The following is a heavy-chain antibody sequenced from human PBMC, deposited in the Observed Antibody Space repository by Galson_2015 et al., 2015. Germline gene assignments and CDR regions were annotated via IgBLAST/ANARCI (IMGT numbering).Heavy chain of an antibody. CDR1: GFTFSSYW. CDR2: IKQDGSEK. Sequence: SLRLSCAASGFTFSSYWMSWVRQAPGKGLEWVANIKQDGSEKYYVDSVKGRFTISRDNAKNSLYLQMNSLRAEDTAVYYCARWAVFLEWLSYFDYWGQGTLVTVSS. CDR3: ARWAVFLEWLSYFDY. J-gene: IGHJ4*02. V-gene: IGHV3-7*01. D-gene: IGHD3-3*01.